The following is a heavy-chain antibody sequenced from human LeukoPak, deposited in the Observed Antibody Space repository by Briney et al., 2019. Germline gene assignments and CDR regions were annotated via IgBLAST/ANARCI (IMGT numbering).Heavy chain of an antibody. J-gene: IGHJ6*02. CDR3: ARHSDGWYWGGTGLDV. Sequence: PSETLSLTCTVSGGSISSYYWSWIRQPAGKGLEWIGRIYTSGSTNYNPSLKSRVTMSADTSKDQFSLKLTSVTAADTAVYYCARHSDGWYWGGTGLDVWGQGTTVIVSS. CDR2: IYTSGST. CDR1: GGSISSYY. D-gene: IGHD6-19*01. V-gene: IGHV4-4*07.